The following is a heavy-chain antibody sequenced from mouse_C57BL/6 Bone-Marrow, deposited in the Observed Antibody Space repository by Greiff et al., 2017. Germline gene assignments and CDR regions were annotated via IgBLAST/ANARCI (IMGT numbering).Heavy chain of an antibody. J-gene: IGHJ3*01. V-gene: IGHV1-18*01. CDR1: GYTFTDYN. Sequence: VQLQQSGPELVKPGASVKIPCKASGYTFTDYNMDWVKQSHGKSLEWIGDINPNNGGTIYNQKFKGKATLTVDKSSSTAYMELRSLTSEDTAVYDCERGSGNYWFAYWGQGTLVTVSA. CDR3: ERGSGNYWFAY. D-gene: IGHD2-1*01. CDR2: INPNNGGT.